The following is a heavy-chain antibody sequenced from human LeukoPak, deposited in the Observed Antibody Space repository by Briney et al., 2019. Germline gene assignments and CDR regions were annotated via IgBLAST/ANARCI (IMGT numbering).Heavy chain of an antibody. CDR2: ISWNSGSI. V-gene: IGHV3-9*01. CDR1: GFTFDDYA. J-gene: IGHJ4*02. CDR3: AKGPSGGDNYFDY. D-gene: IGHD1-26*01. Sequence: PGRSLRLSCAAYGFTFDDYAMHWVRQAPGKGLEWVSGISWNSGSIGYADSVKGRFTISRDSAKNSLYLQMNSLRAEDTALYYCAKGPSGGDNYFDYWGQGTLVTVSS.